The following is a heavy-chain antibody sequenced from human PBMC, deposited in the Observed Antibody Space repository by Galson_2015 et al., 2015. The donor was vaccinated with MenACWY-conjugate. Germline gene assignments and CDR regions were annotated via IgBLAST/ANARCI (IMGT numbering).Heavy chain of an antibody. D-gene: IGHD1-26*01. CDR1: GYSFTTYW. V-gene: IGHV5-51*01. Sequence: QSGAEVKKPGESLKISCKTTGYSFTTYWIAWVRQMPGTGLEWMGLISPGDSNTRYSPSFQGQVTISADKSISTAYLQWSSLKASDTAVYYCARHPPGGRGMDVWGQGNPGHRL. CDR2: ISPGDSNT. CDR3: ARHPPGGRGMDV. J-gene: IGHJ6*02.